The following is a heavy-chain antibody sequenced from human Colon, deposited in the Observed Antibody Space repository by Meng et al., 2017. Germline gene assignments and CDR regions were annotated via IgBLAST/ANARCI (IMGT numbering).Heavy chain of an antibody. CDR3: TTWYGEY. J-gene: IGHJ4*02. D-gene: IGHD3-10*01. V-gene: IGHV6-1*01. CDR1: GDSVSSNRAL. Sequence: GPGLLNPSPPLSLTCAISGDSVSSNRALWHWVRQSPSRGLEWLGQTYYRSEWQNHYGVSVKSRITINADTSRNHFSLHLNSVTPEDAAVYYCTTWYGEYWGQGTLVTVSS. CDR2: TYYRSEWQN.